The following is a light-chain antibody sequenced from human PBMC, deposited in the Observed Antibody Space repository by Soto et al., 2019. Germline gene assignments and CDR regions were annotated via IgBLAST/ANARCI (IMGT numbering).Light chain of an antibody. CDR3: QQSYSIPIT. V-gene: IGKV1-39*01. CDR1: QSISTY. J-gene: IGKJ5*01. CDR2: AAS. Sequence: DIQTPQSPSSLSAYVGARVTITCRASQSISTYLYWYQQKPGKAPKLLIYAASSLQSGVPSRFSGSGSGTDFTLTISSLQPEDFATYHCQQSYSIPITVGQGTRLEIK.